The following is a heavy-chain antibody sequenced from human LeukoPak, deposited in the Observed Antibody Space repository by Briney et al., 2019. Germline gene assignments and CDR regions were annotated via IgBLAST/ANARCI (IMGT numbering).Heavy chain of an antibody. CDR3: AREIPRQQVALDF. V-gene: IGHV3-7*01. D-gene: IGHD6-13*01. CDR2: RKDDGSEK. J-gene: IGHJ4*02. Sequence: PGGSLRLSCAASGFTLRSFRMSWVRQAPGKGLEWLGNRKDDGSEKYYADSIKGRFTISRENARNSLYLQMNSLRAEDTAVYFCAREIPRQQVALDFWGQGTLVTVSS. CDR1: GFTLRSFR.